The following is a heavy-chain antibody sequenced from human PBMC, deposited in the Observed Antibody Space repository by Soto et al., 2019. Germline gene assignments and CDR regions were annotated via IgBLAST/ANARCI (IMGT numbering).Heavy chain of an antibody. CDR3: AKGLPPIVVVVAAALAFDY. CDR2: ISGSGGST. D-gene: IGHD2-15*01. J-gene: IGHJ4*02. CDR1: GFTFSSYA. V-gene: IGHV3-23*01. Sequence: GESLKISCAASGFTFSSYAMSWVRQAPGKGLGWVSAISGSGGSTYYAASVKGRFTISSDNSKNKLYLQMNSLKAEDTAVYYCAKGLPPIVVVVAAALAFDYWGQGTLVTVSS.